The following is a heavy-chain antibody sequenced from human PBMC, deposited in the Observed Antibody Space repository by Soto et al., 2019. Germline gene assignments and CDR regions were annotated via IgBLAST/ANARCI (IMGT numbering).Heavy chain of an antibody. D-gene: IGHD2-15*01. CDR2: IYYSGST. J-gene: IGHJ4*02. Sequence: SETLSLTCTVSGGSISSYYWSWIRQPPGKGLEWIGYIYYSGSTNYNPSLNSRVTISVDTSKNQFSLKLSSVTAADTAVYYCARVVVAATQFDYWGQGTLVTVSS. CDR1: GGSISSYY. CDR3: ARVVVAATQFDY. V-gene: IGHV4-59*08.